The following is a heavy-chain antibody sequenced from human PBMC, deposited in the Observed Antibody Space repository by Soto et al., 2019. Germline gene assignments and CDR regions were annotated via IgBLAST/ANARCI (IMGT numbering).Heavy chain of an antibody. CDR1: GGSFSGYY. V-gene: IGHV4-34*01. CDR3: ARRRGTYYYDSSGYYRGGFDY. D-gene: IGHD3-22*01. CDR2: INHSGST. J-gene: IGHJ4*02. Sequence: SETLSLTCAVYGGSFSGYYWSWIRQPPGKGLEWIGEINHSGSTNYNPSLKSRVTISVDTSKNQFSLKLSSVTAADTAVYYCARRRGTYYYDSSGYYRGGFDYWGQGTLVTVSS.